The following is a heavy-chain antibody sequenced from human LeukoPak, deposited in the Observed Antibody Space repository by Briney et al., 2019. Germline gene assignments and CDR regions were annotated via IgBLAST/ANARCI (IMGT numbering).Heavy chain of an antibody. V-gene: IGHV3-9*01. CDR2: ISWNSGSI. D-gene: IGHD2-21*01. J-gene: IGHJ4*02. CDR1: GFTFDDYA. CDR3: AKDISPFLRRDFRLDY. Sequence: GRSLRLSCAASGFTFDDYAMHWVRQAPGKGLEWVSGISWNSGSIGYADSVKGRFTISRDNAKNSLYLQMNSLRAEDTALYYCAKDISPFLRRDFRLDYWGQGTLVTVSS.